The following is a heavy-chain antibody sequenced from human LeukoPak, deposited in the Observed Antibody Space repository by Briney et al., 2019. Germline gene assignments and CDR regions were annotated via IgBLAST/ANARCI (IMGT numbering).Heavy chain of an antibody. CDR3: ARFYCSSTSCYHGWFDP. J-gene: IGHJ5*02. Sequence: GGSLRLSCTASGFIFSGSWMAWIRQAPGKGLEWVAIIKKDGSEKYYVDSMKGRFTISRDNAKNSLYLQMNSLRAEDTAVYYCARFYCSSTSCYHGWFDPWGQGTLVTVSS. CDR2: IKKDGSEK. V-gene: IGHV3-7*01. CDR1: GFIFSGSW. D-gene: IGHD2-2*01.